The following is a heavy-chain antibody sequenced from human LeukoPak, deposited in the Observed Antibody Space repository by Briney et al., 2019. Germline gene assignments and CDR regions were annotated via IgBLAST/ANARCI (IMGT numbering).Heavy chain of an antibody. J-gene: IGHJ6*02. CDR1: GGSVSSGSSY. V-gene: IGHV4-61*01. D-gene: IGHD4/OR15-4a*01. Sequence: PETLSLTCTVSGGSVSSGSSYWSWIRQPPGKGLEWIGYMYYSGNTSYNPSLKSRVTISVDTSKNQFSLKLNSVTAADTAVYYCARDLIYLTNYYYYGMDVWGQGTTVTVSS. CDR3: ARDLIYLTNYYYYGMDV. CDR2: MYYSGNT.